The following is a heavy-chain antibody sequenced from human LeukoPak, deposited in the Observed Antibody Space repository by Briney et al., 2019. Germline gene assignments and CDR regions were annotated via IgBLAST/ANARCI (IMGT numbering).Heavy chain of an antibody. CDR3: ATKFSSYGHID. D-gene: IGHD5-18*01. J-gene: IGHJ4*02. Sequence: GGSGKLVCLACGRTFKKNEMNWVRQAPGKGLKWVSYISSSGSTIYYADSVKGRFTISRDNAKNSLYLQMNSLRAEDTAVYYCATKFSSYGHIDWGQGALVTVS. V-gene: IGHV3-48*03. CDR2: ISSSGSTI. CDR1: GRTFKKNE.